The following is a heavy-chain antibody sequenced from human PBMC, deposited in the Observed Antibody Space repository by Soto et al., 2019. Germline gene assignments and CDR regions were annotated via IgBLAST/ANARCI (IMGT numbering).Heavy chain of an antibody. CDR2: IIPIFGTA. V-gene: IGHV1-69*06. CDR1: GGTFSSYA. CDR3: ARDSREPRAYYYYGMDV. Sequence: ASVKVSCKASGGTFSSYAISWVRQAPGQGLEWMGGIIPIFGTANYAQKFQGRVTITADKSTSTAYMELSSLRSEDTAVYYCARDSREPRAYYYYGMDVWGQGXTVTVYS. J-gene: IGHJ6*02. D-gene: IGHD1-1*01.